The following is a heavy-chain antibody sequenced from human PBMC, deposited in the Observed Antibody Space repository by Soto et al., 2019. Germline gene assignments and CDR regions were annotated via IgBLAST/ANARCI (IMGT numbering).Heavy chain of an antibody. J-gene: IGHJ3*02. Sequence: QVQLQESGPGLVKPSETLSLTCTVSGGSISSYYWSWIRQPPGKGLEWIGYIYYSGSTNYNPSLKSRVTISVDTSKNQFSLKLSSVTAADTAVYYCARVPLGYCRGGSCGKGAFDIWGQGTMVTVSS. CDR2: IYYSGST. CDR3: ARVPLGYCRGGSCGKGAFDI. CDR1: GGSISSYY. V-gene: IGHV4-59*08. D-gene: IGHD2-15*01.